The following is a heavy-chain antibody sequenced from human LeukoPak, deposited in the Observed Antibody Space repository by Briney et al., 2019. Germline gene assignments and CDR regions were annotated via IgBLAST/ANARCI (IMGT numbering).Heavy chain of an antibody. J-gene: IGHJ4*02. Sequence: PSETLSLTCTVSGGSISSYYWNWIRQPPGKGLEWIGYIYYSGSTKYNPSLKSRVTISVDASKNQFSLKLSSVTAADTAVYYCTRGGYYFDYWGQGSLVTVSS. CDR1: GGSISSYY. V-gene: IGHV4-59*01. CDR3: TRGGYYFDY. CDR2: IYYSGST. D-gene: IGHD3-10*01.